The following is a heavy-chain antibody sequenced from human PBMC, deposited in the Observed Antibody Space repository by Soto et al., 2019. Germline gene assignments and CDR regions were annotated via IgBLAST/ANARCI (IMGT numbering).Heavy chain of an antibody. Sequence: QVQLVESGGGVVQPGRSLRLSCAASGFTFSNFGMHWVRQAPGKGLEWVAAILKDGSEEFYGDAVRGRLTISRDNSKNTLSLEVNSLRAEDTVVYYCAKDPGNLGNWFDPWGQGTLVTVSS. CDR3: AKDPGNLGNWFDP. J-gene: IGHJ5*02. CDR1: GFTFSNFG. D-gene: IGHD3-10*01. CDR2: ILKDGSEE. V-gene: IGHV3-30*18.